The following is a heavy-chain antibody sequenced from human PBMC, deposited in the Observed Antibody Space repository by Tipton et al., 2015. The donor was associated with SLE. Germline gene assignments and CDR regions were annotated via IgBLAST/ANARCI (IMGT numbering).Heavy chain of an antibody. CDR1: GYSISLTYSRNSGYS. CDR2: IDHAGNT. J-gene: IGHJ4*02. Sequence: PGLVKPSETLSLTCAVSGYSISLTYSRNSGYSWGWIRQPPGKGLEWIGNIDHAGNTDSTPSPKSQVTMSLDTSKNQLSLKITPVTAADTAVYYCASFIATRAGYFDSWGQGALVTVSS. CDR3: ASFIATRAGYFDS. D-gene: IGHD3-16*02. V-gene: IGHV4-38-2*01.